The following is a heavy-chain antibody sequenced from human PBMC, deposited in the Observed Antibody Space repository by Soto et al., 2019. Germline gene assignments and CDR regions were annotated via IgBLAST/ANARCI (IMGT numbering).Heavy chain of an antibody. V-gene: IGHV1-18*04. Sequence: ASVKVSCKASGYTFTSYGISWVRQAPGQGLEWMGWISAYNGNTNYAQKLQGRVTMTTDTSTSTAYMELRSLRSDDTAVYYCARDLGSPDIVAVPAAIGYYYGMDVWGQGTTVTV. CDR2: ISAYNGNT. CDR3: ARDLGSPDIVAVPAAIGYYYGMDV. D-gene: IGHD2-2*02. J-gene: IGHJ6*02. CDR1: GYTFTSYG.